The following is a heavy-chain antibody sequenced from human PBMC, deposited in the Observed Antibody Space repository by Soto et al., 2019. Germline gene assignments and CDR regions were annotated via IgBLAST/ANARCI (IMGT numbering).Heavy chain of an antibody. CDR3: AQTPGVQYGSSGSADAFDV. Sequence: SGPTLVNPTQTLTLTCSFSGFSLIGSGMRVSWLRQPPGKALEWLARIDWDDDEFYSTSLRSRLTISKDTSKNQVVLTMTNMAPVHTATYYRAQTPGVQYGSSGSADAFDVWGQGTMVTVSS. J-gene: IGHJ3*01. CDR1: GFSLIGSGMR. CDR2: IDWDDDE. V-gene: IGHV2-70*04. D-gene: IGHD3-22*01.